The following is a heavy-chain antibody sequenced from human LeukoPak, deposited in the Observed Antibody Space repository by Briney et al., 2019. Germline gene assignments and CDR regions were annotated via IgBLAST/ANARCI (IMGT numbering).Heavy chain of an antibody. J-gene: IGHJ4*02. CDR1: GFTFSSYG. Sequence: GGSLRLSCAASGFTFSSYGMHWVRQAPGKGLEWVAVISYDVGKKYYADSVKGRFTISRDNAKNSLYLQMNSLRVEDTALYYCARVGAFSSSWLLYWGQGTLVTVSS. D-gene: IGHD6-13*01. V-gene: IGHV3-30*03. CDR2: ISYDVGKK. CDR3: ARVGAFSSSWLLY.